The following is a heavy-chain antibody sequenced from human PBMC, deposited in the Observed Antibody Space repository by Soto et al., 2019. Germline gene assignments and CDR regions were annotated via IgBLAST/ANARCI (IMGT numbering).Heavy chain of an antibody. J-gene: IGHJ3*01. D-gene: IGHD3-22*01. CDR3: AKYYYDNSGPRGGYDL. CDR2: IGSGASKT. V-gene: IGHV3-23*01. CDR1: GFAFSSFA. Sequence: EVQLLESGGGLVQPGGSLRVSCAASGFAFSSFAMTWVRQAPGKGLEWVADIGSGASKTFYADSVRGRFTISRDDSTNRLCLQMDSLRADDTAIHYCAKYYYDNSGPRGGYDLWGQGTMVTVSS.